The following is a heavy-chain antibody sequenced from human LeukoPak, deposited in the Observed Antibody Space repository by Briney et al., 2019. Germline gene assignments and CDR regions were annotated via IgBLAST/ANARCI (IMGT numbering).Heavy chain of an antibody. V-gene: IGHV3-11*01. CDR1: GFTFSDYY. D-gene: IGHD3-22*01. CDR2: ISSSGSTI. J-gene: IGHJ4*02. Sequence: GGSLRLSCAASGFTFSDYYMSWIRQAPGKGLEWVSYISSSGSTIYYADSVKGRFTISRDNAKNSLYLQMNSLRAEDMALYYCAKDGTRYDSSGYYSHLDYWGQGRLVTVSS. CDR3: AKDGTRYDSSGYYSHLDY.